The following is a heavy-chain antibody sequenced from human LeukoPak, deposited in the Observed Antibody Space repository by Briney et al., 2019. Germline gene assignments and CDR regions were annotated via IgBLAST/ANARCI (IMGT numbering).Heavy chain of an antibody. D-gene: IGHD6-13*01. CDR2: IIPIFGTA. CDR3: ASPGIAAAGTRDAYYYYMDV. Sequence: ASVKVSCKASGGTFSSYAISWVRQAPGQGLEWMGGIIPIFGTANYAQKFQGRVTTTADKSTSTAYMELSSLRSEDTAVYYCASPGIAAAGTRDAYYYYMDVWGKGTTVTVSS. J-gene: IGHJ6*03. V-gene: IGHV1-69*06. CDR1: GGTFSSYA.